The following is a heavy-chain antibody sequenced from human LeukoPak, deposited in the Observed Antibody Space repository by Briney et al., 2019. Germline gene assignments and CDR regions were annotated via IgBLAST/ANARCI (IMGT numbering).Heavy chain of an antibody. Sequence: SETLSLTCTVSGGSISSYYWSWMRQPPGKGLEWIGYISYSGSTKYNPSLKSRVTISVDTSKNHISLKVTSVTAADTAVYYCARHQEMATILSWFDPWGQGTLVTVSS. D-gene: IGHD5-24*01. CDR1: GGSISSYY. J-gene: IGHJ5*02. V-gene: IGHV4-59*08. CDR2: ISYSGST. CDR3: ARHQEMATILSWFDP.